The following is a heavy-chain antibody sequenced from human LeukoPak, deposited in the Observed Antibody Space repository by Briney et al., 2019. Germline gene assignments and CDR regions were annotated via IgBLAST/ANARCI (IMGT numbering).Heavy chain of an antibody. CDR1: GRTFSSYA. D-gene: IGHD2-8*01. CDR3: ARDPDGVRDYPSSALNWFDP. CDR2: IIPIFGTA. Sequence: SLKVSCKASGRTFSSYAISWVRQAPGQGLEWMGGIIPIFGTANYAQKFQGRVTITADESTSTAYMELSSLRSEDTAVYYCARDPDGVRDYPSSALNWFDPWGQGTLVTVSS. J-gene: IGHJ5*02. V-gene: IGHV1-69*13.